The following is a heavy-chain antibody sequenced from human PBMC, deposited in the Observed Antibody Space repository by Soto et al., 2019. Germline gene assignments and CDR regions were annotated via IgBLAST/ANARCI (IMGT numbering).Heavy chain of an antibody. CDR3: VKDDFCSGGSCYSDVFHH. V-gene: IGHV3-30*18. Sequence: QVQLVESGGGVVQPGRSLTLSCAASGFGFRSYGMHWVRQAPGKGLEWVALISYDGRNKYYVDSVRGRFTVSRDNSKNTLYLQMDSLRAEDTAVYYCVKDDFCSGGSCYSDVFHHWGQGTLVTVSS. CDR2: ISYDGRNK. CDR1: GFGFRSYG. D-gene: IGHD2-15*01. J-gene: IGHJ1*01.